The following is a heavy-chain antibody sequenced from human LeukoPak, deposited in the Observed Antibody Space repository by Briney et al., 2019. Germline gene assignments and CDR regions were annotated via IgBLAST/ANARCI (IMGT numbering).Heavy chain of an antibody. CDR2: IYYSGST. V-gene: IGHV4-39*01. Sequence: SETLSLTCTVSGGSIGSSSYYWGWIRQPPGKGLEWIGSIYYSGSTYYNPSLKSRVTISVDTSKNQFSLKLSSVTAADTAVYYCARHTRHGYFDYWGQGTLVTVSS. D-gene: IGHD2-8*01. J-gene: IGHJ4*02. CDR3: ARHTRHGYFDY. CDR1: GGSIGSSSYY.